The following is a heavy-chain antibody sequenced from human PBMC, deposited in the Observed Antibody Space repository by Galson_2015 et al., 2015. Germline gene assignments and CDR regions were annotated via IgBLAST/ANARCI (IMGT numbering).Heavy chain of an antibody. CDR3: AKDPVFDFWSGYDAFDV. Sequence: QAPGKWLEWVSSLSGNGVGTYYADFVRGRFTISRDNSKDTVYLHMIGLRADDTGVYYCAKDPVFDFWSGYDAFDVWGQGTMVTVSS. CDR2: LSGNGVGT. V-gene: IGHV3-23*01. D-gene: IGHD3-3*01. J-gene: IGHJ3*01.